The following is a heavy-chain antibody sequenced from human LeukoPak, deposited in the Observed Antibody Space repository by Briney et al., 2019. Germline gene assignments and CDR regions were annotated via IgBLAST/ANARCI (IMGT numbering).Heavy chain of an antibody. CDR2: FDPEDGET. D-gene: IGHD1-7*01. CDR3: ATDWFGTTGRGPYYYYGMDV. Sequence: GASVKVSCKVSGYTLTELSMHWVRQAPGKGLEWMGGFDPEDGETIYAQKFQGRVTMTEDTSTDTAYMELSSLRSEDTAVYYCATDWFGTTGRGPYYYYGMDVWGQGTTVTVSS. CDR1: GYTLTELS. V-gene: IGHV1-24*01. J-gene: IGHJ6*02.